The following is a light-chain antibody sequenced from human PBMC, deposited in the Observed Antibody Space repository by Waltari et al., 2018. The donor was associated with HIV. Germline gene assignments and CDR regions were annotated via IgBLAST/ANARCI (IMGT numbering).Light chain of an antibody. V-gene: IGKV1-27*01. CDR3: QKFNSAPLT. Sequence: IQMTQSPSSLSAFVGDRVTITCRASQAISNQLAWYQHKAGKVPKLLIYAASTLQSGVPSRFNGSGSGTDFTLTITNLQPEDIATYYCQKFNSAPLTFGGGTKVEIK. J-gene: IGKJ4*01. CDR1: QAISNQ. CDR2: AAS.